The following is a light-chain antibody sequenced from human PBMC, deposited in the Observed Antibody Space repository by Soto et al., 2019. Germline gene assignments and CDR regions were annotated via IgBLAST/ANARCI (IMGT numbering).Light chain of an antibody. CDR3: SSYTTTNTWV. V-gene: IGLV2-14*01. CDR1: SSDVGGHRY. CDR2: DVS. Sequence: QSALTQPASVSGSPGQSITLSCTGTSSDVGGHRYVSWYQQHPGKAPKLMIYDVSNRPSGASNRFSGSKSGNTASLTISGLQADDEADYYCSSYTTTNTWVFGGGTKLTVL. J-gene: IGLJ3*02.